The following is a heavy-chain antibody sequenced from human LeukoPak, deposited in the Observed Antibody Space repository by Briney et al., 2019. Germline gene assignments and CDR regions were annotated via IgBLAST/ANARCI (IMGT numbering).Heavy chain of an antibody. CDR2: ISSSSDYI. D-gene: IGHD3-16*01. CDR3: ARTLWPYDAFDI. CDR1: GFTFSDFY. V-gene: IGHV3-11*06. J-gene: IGHJ3*02. Sequence: PGGSLRLSRVASGFTFSDFYMSWSRQAPGKGLEWGSYISSSSDYINYADSVKGRFTISRDNAKNSLYLQMNSLRAGDTAVYYCARTLWPYDAFDIWGQGTMVTVSS.